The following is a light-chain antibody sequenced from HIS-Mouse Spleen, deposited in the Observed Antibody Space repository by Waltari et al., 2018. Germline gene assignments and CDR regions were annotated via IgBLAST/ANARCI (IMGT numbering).Light chain of an antibody. CDR2: GAS. CDR3: QQYGSSPPDT. V-gene: IGKV3-20*01. CDR1: QSVSRSD. Sequence: EIVLTQSPGPLSLSPGEGATLSCRASQSVSRSDLAWSQQKPGQAPRLLIYGASSRATGIPDRFSGSGSGTDFTLTISRLEPEDFAVYYCQQYGSSPPDTFGQGTKLEIK. J-gene: IGKJ2*01.